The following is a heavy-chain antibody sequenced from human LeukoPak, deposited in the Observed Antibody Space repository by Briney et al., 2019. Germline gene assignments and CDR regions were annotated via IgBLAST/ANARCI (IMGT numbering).Heavy chain of an antibody. V-gene: IGHV3-7*01. D-gene: IGHD6-25*01. CDR1: GFTFSSYW. J-gene: IGHJ4*02. Sequence: GGSLRLSCAASGFTFSSYWMSWVRQAPGMGLELVANIKEDGSEKYYVDSVKGRFTISRDNARTSLYLQLNSLRAGDTAVYYCARASGGYFDYWGQGTLATVSS. CDR2: IKEDGSEK. CDR3: ARASGGYFDY.